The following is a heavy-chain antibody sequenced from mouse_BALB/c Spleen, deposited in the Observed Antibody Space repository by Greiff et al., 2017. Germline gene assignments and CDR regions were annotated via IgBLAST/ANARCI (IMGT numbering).Heavy chain of an antibody. CDR3: ARYIGYDVYAMDY. D-gene: IGHD2-2*01. J-gene: IGHJ4*01. Sequence: EVMLVESGGGLVQPGGSLRLSCATSGFTFTDYYMSWVRQPPGKALEWLGFIRNKANGYTTEYSASVKGRFTISRDNSQSILYLQMNTLRAEDSATYYCARYIGYDVYAMDYWGQGTSVTVSS. CDR1: GFTFTDYY. V-gene: IGHV7-3*02. CDR2: IRNKANGYTT.